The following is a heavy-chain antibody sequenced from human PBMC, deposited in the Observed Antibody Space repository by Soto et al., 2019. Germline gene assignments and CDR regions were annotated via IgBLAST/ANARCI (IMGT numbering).Heavy chain of an antibody. J-gene: IGHJ4*02. CDR2: INYSGST. CDR3: ARGLITGSHYSGGWYYFDP. CDR1: GGSIRSNFYY. V-gene: IGHV4-39*07. D-gene: IGHD6-19*01. Sequence: PSETLSLTCTVAGGSIRSNFYYWGWIRQPPGKGLQWIGHINYSGSTNYNPSLKSRVTISVHTSKSQFSLELSSVTAADTAVYYCARGLITGSHYSGGWYYFDPWGQGTQVTVSS.